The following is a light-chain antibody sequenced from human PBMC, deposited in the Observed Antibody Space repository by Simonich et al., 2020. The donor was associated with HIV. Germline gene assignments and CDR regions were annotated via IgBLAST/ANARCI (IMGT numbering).Light chain of an antibody. Sequence: DIVMTQSPLSLPVTPGEPASISCRSSQSLLSSNGYNYLDWYLQKPGQSPQLLIYLGSNRASGVPDRFSGSGSGTNFTLKISRVEAEDVGVYFCMQALQTPLTFGGGTKVEIK. CDR1: QSLLSSNGYNY. CDR2: LGS. CDR3: MQALQTPLT. J-gene: IGKJ4*01. V-gene: IGKV2-28*01.